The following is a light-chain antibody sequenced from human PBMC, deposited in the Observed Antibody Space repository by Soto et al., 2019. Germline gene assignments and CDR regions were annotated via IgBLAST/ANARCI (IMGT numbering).Light chain of an antibody. Sequence: QSALTQPASVSGSPGQSITISCTGTSSDIGGYNLVSWYQHHPGKAPKLLIYEATKRPSGVSDRFSGSRSGNTASLTISPLQSEDEADYPCYSFAGSATFVFGGGTKLTVL. CDR3: YSFAGSATFV. CDR1: SSDIGGYNL. V-gene: IGLV2-23*02. CDR2: EAT. J-gene: IGLJ2*01.